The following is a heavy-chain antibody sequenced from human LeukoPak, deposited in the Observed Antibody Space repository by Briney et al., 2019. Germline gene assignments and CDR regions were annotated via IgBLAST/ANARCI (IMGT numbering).Heavy chain of an antibody. CDR2: IYYSGTTNSGST. CDR1: GGSISNYY. J-gene: IGHJ3*02. V-gene: IGHV4-59*08. Sequence: SEAPSLTCTVSGGSISNYYWSWIRQPPGKGLEWIGYIYYSGTTNSGSTNYNPSLKGRVIISVDTSKNQFSLKLNSVTAADTAIYYCARRRDAFDIWGQGTMVTVSS. CDR3: ARRRDAFDI.